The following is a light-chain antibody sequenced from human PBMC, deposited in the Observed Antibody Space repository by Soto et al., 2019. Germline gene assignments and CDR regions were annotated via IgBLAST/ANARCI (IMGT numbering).Light chain of an antibody. CDR1: QSVSSSY. CDR3: QQYGSSPWT. Sequence: EIVMTQSPGTLSVFPGERATLSCRASQSVSSSYLAWYQQKPGQAPRLLIYGASSRATGIPDRFSGSGSGTDFTLTISRLEPEDFAVYYCQQYGSSPWTFGQGTKVDIK. V-gene: IGKV3-20*01. J-gene: IGKJ1*01. CDR2: GAS.